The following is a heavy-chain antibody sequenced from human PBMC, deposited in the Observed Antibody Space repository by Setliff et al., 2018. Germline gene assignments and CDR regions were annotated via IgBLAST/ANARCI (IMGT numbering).Heavy chain of an antibody. Sequence: SETLSLTCDVFGGSFSGYFWAWIRQSPGKGLEWIGDVNDSGSANYKPSLKSRVSISVGTSKNQFSLKLSSVTAADTAVYYCARESGWRDFDYWGQGTLVTVSS. CDR1: GGSFSGYF. CDR3: ARESGWRDFDY. V-gene: IGHV4-34*01. D-gene: IGHD6-19*01. CDR2: VNDSGSA. J-gene: IGHJ4*02.